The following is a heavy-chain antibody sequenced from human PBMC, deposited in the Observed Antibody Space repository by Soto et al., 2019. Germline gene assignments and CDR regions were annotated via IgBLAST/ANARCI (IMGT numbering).Heavy chain of an antibody. Sequence: QVQLVESGGGVVQPGRSLRLSCTASGFSFSSYGMHWVRQAPGKGLEWVAITWSDESRKYYADSVKGRFTVSRDNSRNTLFLQMDSLRADDTAVYYCARGRPGPISTIPPLDNWGQGTPVTVSS. CDR1: GFSFSSYG. CDR2: TWSDESRK. D-gene: IGHD3-3*01. J-gene: IGHJ4*02. V-gene: IGHV3-33*01. CDR3: ARGRPGPISTIPPLDN.